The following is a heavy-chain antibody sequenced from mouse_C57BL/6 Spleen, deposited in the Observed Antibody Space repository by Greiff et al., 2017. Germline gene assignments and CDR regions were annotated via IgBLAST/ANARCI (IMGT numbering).Heavy chain of an antibody. CDR3: AKQGEPHYFDY. J-gene: IGHJ2*01. V-gene: IGHV2-3*01. CDR1: GFSLTSYG. CDR2: IWGDGST. Sequence: VHLVESGPGLVAPSQSLSISCTVSGFSLTSYGVSWVRQPPGKGLEWLGVIWGDGSTNYHSALISRLTISKDNSKSQVFLKLNSLQTDDTATYYCAKQGEPHYFDYWGQGTTLTVSS.